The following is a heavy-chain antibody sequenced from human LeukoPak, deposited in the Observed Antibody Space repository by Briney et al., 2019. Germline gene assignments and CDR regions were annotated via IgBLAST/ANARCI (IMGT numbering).Heavy chain of an antibody. CDR3: ARVLYGSGSP. D-gene: IGHD3-10*01. J-gene: IGHJ5*02. CDR2: IYSGGST. Sequence: PGGSLRLSCAASGFTLSSNYMSWVRQAPGKGLEWVSVIYSGGSTYYADSVKGRFTISRDNSKNMLYLQMNSLRAEDTAVYYCARVLYGSGSPWGQGTLVTVSS. V-gene: IGHV3-53*01. CDR1: GFTLSSNY.